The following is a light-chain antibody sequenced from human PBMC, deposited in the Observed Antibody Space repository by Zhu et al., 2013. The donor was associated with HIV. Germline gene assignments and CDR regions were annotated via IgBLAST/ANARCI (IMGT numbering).Light chain of an antibody. Sequence: DIQMTQSPSSLSASVGDRVTITCRAGQSISTYLNWYQQKPGKAPKLLIYTASSLQSGVPSRFSGRGSGTDFTLTISSLQPEDFATYYCQQTYITPYTFGQGTKLEI. CDR3: QQTYITPYT. CDR1: QSISTY. CDR2: TAS. V-gene: IGKV1-39*01. J-gene: IGKJ2*01.